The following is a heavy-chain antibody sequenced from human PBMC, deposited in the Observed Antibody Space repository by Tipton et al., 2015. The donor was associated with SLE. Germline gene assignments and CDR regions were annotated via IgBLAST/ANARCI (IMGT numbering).Heavy chain of an antibody. CDR1: GGTFSSYA. V-gene: IGHV1-69*09. D-gene: IGHD4-17*01. J-gene: IGHJ6*02. Sequence: QLVQSGPEVKKPGSSVKVSCKASGGTFSSYAISWVRQAPGQGLEWMGGIIPILGIANYAQKFQGRVTITADKSTSTAYMELSSLRSEDTAVYYCARDISGTMTTVTTTGYYGMDVWGQGTTVTVSS. CDR3: ARDISGTMTTVTTTGYYGMDV. CDR2: IIPILGIA.